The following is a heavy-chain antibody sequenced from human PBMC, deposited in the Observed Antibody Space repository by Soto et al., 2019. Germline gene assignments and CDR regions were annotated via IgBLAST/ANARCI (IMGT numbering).Heavy chain of an antibody. J-gene: IGHJ4*02. Sequence: EVQLVESGGGLVKPGGSLRLSCAASGFTFSSYSMNWVRQAPGKGLEWVSSISSSSSYIYYADSVKGRFTISRDNAKNSLYLQMNSRRAEDTAVYYCARGTGTYGDYWGQGTLVTVSS. CDR2: ISSSSSYI. D-gene: IGHD1-1*01. CDR1: GFTFSSYS. V-gene: IGHV3-21*01. CDR3: ARGTGTYGDY.